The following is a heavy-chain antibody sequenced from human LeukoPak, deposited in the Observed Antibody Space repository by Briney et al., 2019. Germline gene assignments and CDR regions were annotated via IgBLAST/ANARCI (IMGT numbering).Heavy chain of an antibody. CDR2: IYYSGST. CDR3: ARALGSGYSKFDP. D-gene: IGHD3-10*01. V-gene: IGHV4-39*07. J-gene: IGHJ5*02. CDR1: GGSISSSSYY. Sequence: SETLSLTCTVSGGSISSSSYYWGWIRQPPGKGLEWIGSIYYSGSTYYNPSLKSRVTISVDTSKNQFSLKLSSVTAADTAVYYCARALGSGYSKFDPWGQGTLVTVSS.